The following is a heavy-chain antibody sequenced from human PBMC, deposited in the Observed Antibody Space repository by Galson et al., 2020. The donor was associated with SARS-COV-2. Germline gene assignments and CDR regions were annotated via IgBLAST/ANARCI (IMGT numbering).Heavy chain of an antibody. CDR1: GFTFSNYG. CDR2: ISDDGNHL. V-gene: IGHV3-30*03. J-gene: IGHJ3*02. D-gene: IGHD7-27*01. Sequence: GESLKISCTASGFTFSNYGMHWVRQAPGKGLEWVAVISDDGNHLYYSDSVKGRFTITRDNFENTLHLQMNSLRVEETAVYHCVRGAYRSSWALGDDFDIWGQGTMVTVSS. CDR3: VRGAYRSSWALGDDFDI.